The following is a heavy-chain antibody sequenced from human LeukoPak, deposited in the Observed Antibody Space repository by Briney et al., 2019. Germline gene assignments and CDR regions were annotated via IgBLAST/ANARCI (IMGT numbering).Heavy chain of an antibody. CDR2: ISGSGGST. Sequence: PGGSLRLSCAASGCTFSSYAMSWVRQAPGKGLEWVSAISGSGGSTYYADSVKGRFTISRANSENTLYLQMNSLRAEGTAVYYCAKDRGGGYSYGFVDYWGQGTLVTVSS. CDR3: AKDRGGGYSYGFVDY. V-gene: IGHV3-23*01. CDR1: GCTFSSYA. J-gene: IGHJ4*02. D-gene: IGHD5-18*01.